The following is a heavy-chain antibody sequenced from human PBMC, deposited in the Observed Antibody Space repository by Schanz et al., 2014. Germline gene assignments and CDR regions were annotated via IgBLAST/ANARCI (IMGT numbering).Heavy chain of an antibody. CDR1: GFTFATYA. CDR3: AKDPYDVLTGYQYYFDY. J-gene: IGHJ4*02. Sequence: EVKLLESGGGLVQPGGSLRLSCAASGFTFATYAMSWVRQAPGKGLEWVAAINGSGNATYYADSVKGRFTISRDNSRNTLSLQMKRLRVEDTAVYFCAKDPYDVLTGYQYYFDYWGPGRLVTVSS. CDR2: INGSGNAT. D-gene: IGHD3-9*01. V-gene: IGHV3-23*01.